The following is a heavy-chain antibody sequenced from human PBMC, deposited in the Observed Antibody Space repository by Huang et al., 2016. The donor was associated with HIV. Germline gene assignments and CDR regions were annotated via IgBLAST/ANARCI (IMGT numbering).Heavy chain of an antibody. CDR1: GGSISSSSYY. Sequence: QLQLQESGPGLVKPSETLSLTCTVSGGSISSSSYYWGWIRQPPGKGLEWLGTNYVSGSTYYNPSLNVRVTISVDTSKNQFSLKLSSVTAADTAVYYCARHERWAMVRGVPQWGFDYWGQGTLVTVSS. J-gene: IGHJ4*02. CDR2: NYVSGST. V-gene: IGHV4-39*01. CDR3: ARHERWAMVRGVPQWGFDY. D-gene: IGHD3-10*01.